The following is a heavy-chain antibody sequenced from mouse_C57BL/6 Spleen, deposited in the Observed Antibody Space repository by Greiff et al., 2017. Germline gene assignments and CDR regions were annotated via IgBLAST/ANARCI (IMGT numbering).Heavy chain of an antibody. D-gene: IGHD2-5*01. CDR3: ARWSNYYAMDY. CDR1: GFTFSDYY. J-gene: IGHJ4*01. V-gene: IGHV5-12*01. Sequence: DVMLVESGGGLVQPGGSLKLSCAASGFTFSDYYMYWVRQTPEKRLEWVAYISNGGGSTYYPDTVKGRFTISRDNAKNTLYLQMSRLKSEDTAMYYCARWSNYYAMDYWGQGTSVTVSS. CDR2: ISNGGGST.